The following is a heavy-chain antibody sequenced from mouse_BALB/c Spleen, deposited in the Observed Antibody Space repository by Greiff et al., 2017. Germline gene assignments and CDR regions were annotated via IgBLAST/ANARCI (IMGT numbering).Heavy chain of an antibody. J-gene: IGHJ4*01. D-gene: IGHD1-1*01. CDR3: ARDGSSRYYAMDY. V-gene: IGHV1-67*01. Sequence: QVQLKESGPELVRPGVSVKISCKGSSYTFTDYAMHWVKQSHAKSLEWIGVISTYYGNTNYNQKFKGKATMTVDKSSSTAYMELARLTSEDSAVYYCARDGSSRYYAMDYWGQGTSVTVSS. CDR1: SYTFTDYA. CDR2: ISTYYGNT.